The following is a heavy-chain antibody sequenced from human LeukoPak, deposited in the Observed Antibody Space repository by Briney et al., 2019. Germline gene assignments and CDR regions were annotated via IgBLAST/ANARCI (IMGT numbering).Heavy chain of an antibody. Sequence: GGSLRLSCAASGFTFSNYDIHWVRQAPGKGLEWVAFIRYDGSSKYYGESVKGRFTISRDNSKNTLYLQMNSLRAEDTAVYYCAKVLPRDSIAAAGKSDYWGQGTLVTVSS. J-gene: IGHJ4*02. CDR1: GFTFSNYD. D-gene: IGHD6-13*01. CDR2: IRYDGSSK. CDR3: AKVLPRDSIAAAGKSDY. V-gene: IGHV3-30*02.